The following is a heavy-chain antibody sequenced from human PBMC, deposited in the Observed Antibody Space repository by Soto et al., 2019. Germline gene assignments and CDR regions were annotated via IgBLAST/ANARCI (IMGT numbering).Heavy chain of an antibody. CDR2: IYYSGTT. Sequence: QLQLHESGPGVVKPAETLSLTCSVSGGSISSGSYYWAWIRQPPVKGLDWIGNIYYSGTTYYNPSLQSRVTISVDMSKNQLSLTLSSVTAADTAVYYCARRAPGSHFFDYWGQGTLVTVSS. CDR3: ARRAPGSHFFDY. J-gene: IGHJ4*02. CDR1: GGSISSGSYY. D-gene: IGHD2-15*01. V-gene: IGHV4-39*01.